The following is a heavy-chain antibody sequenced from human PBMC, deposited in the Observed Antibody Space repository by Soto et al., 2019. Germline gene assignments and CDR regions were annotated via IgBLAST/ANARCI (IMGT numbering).Heavy chain of an antibody. D-gene: IGHD3-9*01. CDR1: GASISSDY. Sequence: PSETLSLTCTVSGASISSDYWSWIRQPPGKGLEWIGSIYYSGSTYYNPSLKSRVTISVDTSKNQFSLKLSSVTAADTAVYYCARHKNILTGYYDYWGQGTLVTVSS. V-gene: IGHV4-39*01. CDR2: IYYSGST. CDR3: ARHKNILTGYYDY. J-gene: IGHJ4*02.